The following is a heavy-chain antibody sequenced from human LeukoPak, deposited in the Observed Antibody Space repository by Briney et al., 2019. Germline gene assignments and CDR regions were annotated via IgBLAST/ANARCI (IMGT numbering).Heavy chain of an antibody. D-gene: IGHD3-22*01. CDR1: DASITNYY. CDR2: TYPSGST. CDR3: ARESKTYDGDGYYLDY. V-gene: IGHV4-4*07. Sequence: SETLSLTCTVSDASITNYYWGWIRQPAGKGLEWIGRTYPSGSTDYNPSLRSRLTMSVDTSKNQFSLKLRSVTAADTAVYYCARESKTYDGDGYYLDYWGQGTLVTVSS. J-gene: IGHJ4*02.